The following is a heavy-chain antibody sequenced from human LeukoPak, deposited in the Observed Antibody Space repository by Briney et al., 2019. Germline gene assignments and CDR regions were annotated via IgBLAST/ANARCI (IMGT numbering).Heavy chain of an antibody. J-gene: IGHJ4*02. Sequence: GASVKVFCKASGYTFTSYAMNWVRQAPGQGLEWMGWMNPNSGNTGYAQKFQGRVTMTRNTSISTAYMELSSLRSEDTAVYYCARAGGYCGRISCPYYFDYWGQGSLVAVSS. CDR1: GYTFTSYA. CDR2: MNPNSGNT. D-gene: IGHD2-15*01. CDR3: ARAGGYCGRISCPYYFDY. V-gene: IGHV1-8*01.